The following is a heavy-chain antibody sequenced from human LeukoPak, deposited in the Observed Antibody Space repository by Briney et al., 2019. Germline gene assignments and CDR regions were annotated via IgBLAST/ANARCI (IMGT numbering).Heavy chain of an antibody. J-gene: IGHJ4*02. CDR3: TRVVNGGHFDY. CDR1: GASINDYY. V-gene: IGHV4-59*01. Sequence: SETLSLTCSVSGASINDYYWTWIRQPPGKGLEWIGYVYHTGTSGYHPSLKSRVAMSLDTSKNQVSLKLRSVTAEDTAVYFCTRVVNGGHFDYGGQGTLVTVSS. D-gene: IGHD2-8*01. CDR2: VYHTGTS.